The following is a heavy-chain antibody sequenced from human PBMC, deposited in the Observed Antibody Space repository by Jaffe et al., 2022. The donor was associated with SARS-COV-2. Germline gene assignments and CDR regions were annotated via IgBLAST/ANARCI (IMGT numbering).Heavy chain of an antibody. D-gene: IGHD6-19*01. CDR2: IKTKIDGGTT. V-gene: IGHV3-15*01. Sequence: EVQLVESGGGLVKPGGSLRLSCAASGFTFSNAWMSWVRQAPGTGLEWLGRIKTKIDGGTTDYAAPVKGRFTISRDDSKNTLYLQMNSLKTEDTAVYYCSTDWGSGWFWGQGTLVTVSS. CDR1: GFTFSNAW. J-gene: IGHJ4*02. CDR3: STDWGSGWF.